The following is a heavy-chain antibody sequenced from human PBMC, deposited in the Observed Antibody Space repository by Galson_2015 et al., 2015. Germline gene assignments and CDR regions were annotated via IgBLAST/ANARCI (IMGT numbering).Heavy chain of an antibody. CDR3: ARGSAYSSGWYVGWFDP. V-gene: IGHV1-2*04. CDR2: INPNSGGT. Sequence: SVKVSCKASGYTFTGYYMHWVRQAPGQGLEWMGWINPNSGGTNYAQKFQGWVTMTRDTSISTPYMELSRLRSDDTAVYYCARGSAYSSGWYVGWFDPWGQGTLVTVSS. D-gene: IGHD6-19*01. CDR1: GYTFTGYY. J-gene: IGHJ5*02.